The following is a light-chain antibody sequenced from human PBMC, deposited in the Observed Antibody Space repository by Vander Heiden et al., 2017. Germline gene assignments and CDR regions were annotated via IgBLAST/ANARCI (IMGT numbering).Light chain of an antibody. Sequence: DIQLTQSPSFLSASVGDRVTITCRASQGISSYLAWYQQKPGKAPKLLIYAASTLQSGVPSRFSGSGSGTEFTLTISSLQPEDFATYYCQQLNSYPLTFGEGTKVXIK. CDR2: AAS. CDR1: QGISSY. V-gene: IGKV1-9*01. CDR3: QQLNSYPLT. J-gene: IGKJ4*01.